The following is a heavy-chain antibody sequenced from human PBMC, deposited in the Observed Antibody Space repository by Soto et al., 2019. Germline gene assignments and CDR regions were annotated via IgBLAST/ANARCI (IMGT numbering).Heavy chain of an antibody. V-gene: IGHV3-73*01. J-gene: IGHJ4*02. CDR3: SRVDPGETSPFDH. Sequence: PGGSLRLSCAASGFSFSDSAMHWVRQASGKGLEWVGRIGNKGENYVTTYGASVKGRFIISLDDLTNTAHLHMSSLRSEDTAVYYCSRVDPGETSPFDHWGQGTLVTVSS. D-gene: IGHD3-10*01. CDR1: GFSFSDSA. CDR2: IGNKGENYVT.